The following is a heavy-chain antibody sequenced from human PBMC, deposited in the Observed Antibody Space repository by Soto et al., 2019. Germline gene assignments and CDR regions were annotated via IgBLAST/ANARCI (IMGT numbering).Heavy chain of an antibody. CDR2: INPDGSST. Sequence: GGSLRLSCAASGLTFSRYWMHWVRQGPGKGLVWVSRINPDGSSTNYADSVKGRFTVSRDSAKNTVFLQMNNLRVEDTAVYYCLDSSGSYWGQGTLVTVYS. V-gene: IGHV3-74*01. D-gene: IGHD6-19*01. CDR3: LDSSGSY. CDR1: GLTFSRYW. J-gene: IGHJ4*02.